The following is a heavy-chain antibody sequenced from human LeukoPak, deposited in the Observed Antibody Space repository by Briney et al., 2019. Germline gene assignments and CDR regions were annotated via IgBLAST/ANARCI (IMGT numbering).Heavy chain of an antibody. CDR3: ARDSDSSGYCDY. CDR2: IYYSGST. D-gene: IGHD3-22*01. CDR1: GGSISSYY. V-gene: IGHV4-59*01. J-gene: IGHJ4*02. Sequence: SETLSLTCTVSGGSISSYYWSWIRQPPGKGLEWIGYIYYSGSTNYNPSLKSRVTISVDTSKNQFSLKLSSVTAADTAVYYCARDSDSSGYCDYWGQGTLVTVSS.